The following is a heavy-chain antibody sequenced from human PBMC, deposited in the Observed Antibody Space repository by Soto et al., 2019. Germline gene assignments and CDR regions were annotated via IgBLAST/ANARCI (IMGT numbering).Heavy chain of an antibody. V-gene: IGHV1-18*01. CDR1: GYTFTSYG. CDR2: ISAYNGNT. D-gene: IGHD5-12*01. CDR3: ARVPDIVAPGLYYFDY. J-gene: IGHJ4*02. Sequence: ASVKVSCKASGYTFTSYGISWVRQAPGQGLEWMGWISAYNGNTNYAQKLQGRVTMTTDTSTSTAYMELRSLRSDDTAVYYCARVPDIVAPGLYYFDYWGQGTLVTVSS.